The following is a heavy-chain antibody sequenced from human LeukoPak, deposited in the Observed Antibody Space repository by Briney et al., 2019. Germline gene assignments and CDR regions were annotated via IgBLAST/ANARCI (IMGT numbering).Heavy chain of an antibody. CDR1: GASISSNHY. CDR2: IHYRINT. J-gene: IGHJ4*02. D-gene: IGHD5-24*01. Sequence: SETLSLTCTVSGASISSNHYWGWIRQPPGMGLEWIGSIHYRINTYYNPSLKSRLTISIDTSKNQFSLRLSSVTAVDTAVYYCARYEEEDGYNAKTIDYWGQGTLVTVSS. V-gene: IGHV4-39*01. CDR3: ARYEEEDGYNAKTIDY.